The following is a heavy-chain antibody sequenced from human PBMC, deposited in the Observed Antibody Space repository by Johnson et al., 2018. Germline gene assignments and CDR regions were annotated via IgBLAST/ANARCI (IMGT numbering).Heavy chain of an antibody. D-gene: IGHD1-26*01. Sequence: VQLVQSGGGLVQPGGSLRLSCAASGFTFSSYAMSWVRQAPGKGLECVSAISDSGGRTYYENSVKGRLPISRDNSKNPLYLQMNSLRAEDTAIYYCARAIVGKGYFQHWGQGTLVTVSS. CDR3: ARAIVGKGYFQH. J-gene: IGHJ1*01. CDR2: ISDSGGRT. CDR1: GFTFSSYA. V-gene: IGHV3-23*04.